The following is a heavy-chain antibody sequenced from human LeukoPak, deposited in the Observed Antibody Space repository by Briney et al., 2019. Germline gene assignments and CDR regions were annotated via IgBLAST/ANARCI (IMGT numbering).Heavy chain of an antibody. Sequence: ASVKVSCKASGYTFTSYDINWVRQATGQGPEWMGWMNPNSGNTGYAQKFQGRVNITRNTSISTAYMELSSLRAEDTAFYYCAKDMDAWSSSNIDYWGQGALVTVSS. CDR1: GYTFTSYD. V-gene: IGHV1-8*01. CDR3: AKDMDAWSSSNIDY. D-gene: IGHD6-13*01. J-gene: IGHJ4*02. CDR2: MNPNSGNT.